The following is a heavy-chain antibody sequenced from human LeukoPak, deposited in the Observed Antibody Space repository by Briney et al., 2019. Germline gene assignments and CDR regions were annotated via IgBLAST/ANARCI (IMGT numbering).Heavy chain of an antibody. CDR1: GGSISSSSYY. CDR3: ARAASYGGYSYGPYYFDY. D-gene: IGHD5-18*01. V-gene: IGHV4-39*07. Sequence: NPSETLSLTCTVSGGSISSSSYYWGWIRQPPGKGLKWIGSIYYSGSTYYNPSLKSRVTISVDTSKNQFSLKLSSVTAADTAVYYCARAASYGGYSYGPYYFDYWGQGTLVTVSS. CDR2: IYYSGST. J-gene: IGHJ4*02.